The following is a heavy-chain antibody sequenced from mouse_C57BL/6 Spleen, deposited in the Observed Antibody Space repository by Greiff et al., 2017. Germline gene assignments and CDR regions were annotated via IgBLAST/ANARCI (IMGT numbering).Heavy chain of an antibody. Sequence: DVKLVESGGDLVKPGGSLKLSCAASGFTFSSYGMSWVRQTPDKRLEWVATISSGGSYTYYPDSVKGRFTISRDNAKNTLYLQMSSLKSEDTAMYYCARHLLPGSGDAMDYWGQGTSVTVSS. CDR3: ARHLLPGSGDAMDY. D-gene: IGHD1-1*01. V-gene: IGHV5-6*02. CDR1: GFTFSSYG. CDR2: ISSGGSYT. J-gene: IGHJ4*01.